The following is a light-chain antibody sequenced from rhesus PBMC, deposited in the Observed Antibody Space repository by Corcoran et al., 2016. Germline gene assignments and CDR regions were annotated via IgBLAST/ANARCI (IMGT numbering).Light chain of an antibody. V-gene: IGKV2-104*01. CDR3: MQALEFPLT. CDR2: EVS. Sequence: DIVMTQTPLSLPVTLGEPASISCRSSQSLLDSEDGNTYLEWYLQKPGQSPPLLIYEVSNRASGVPDRFSGSGSDTDFTRKISRGEAEDVGVYYCMQALEFPLTFGGGTKVELK. J-gene: IGKJ4*01. CDR1: QSLLDSEDGNTY.